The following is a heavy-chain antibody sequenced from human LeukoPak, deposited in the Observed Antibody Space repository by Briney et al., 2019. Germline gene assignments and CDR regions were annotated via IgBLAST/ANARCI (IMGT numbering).Heavy chain of an antibody. CDR1: GYTFTSYG. D-gene: IGHD3-10*01. Sequence: ASVKVCCKASGYTFTSYGISWVRPAPGQGLAWMRWISAYNGNTNYAQKLQGRVTMTTDTSTSTAYMELRSLRSDDTAVYYCARGAYFYGSGSLLGYWGQGTLVTVSS. CDR2: ISAYNGNT. J-gene: IGHJ4*02. V-gene: IGHV1-18*01. CDR3: ARGAYFYGSGSLLGY.